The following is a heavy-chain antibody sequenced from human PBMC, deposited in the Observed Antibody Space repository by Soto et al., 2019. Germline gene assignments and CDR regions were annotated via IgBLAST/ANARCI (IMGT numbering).Heavy chain of an antibody. CDR2: IWYDGSNK. CDR1: GFTLSSYG. D-gene: IGHD3-10*01. Sequence: QVQLVESGGGVVQPRRSLRLSCAASGFTLSSYGMHWVRQAPGKGLEWVAVIWYDGSNKYYADSVKGRFTISRDNSKNTVYLQMNSLRAEDTAVYHCARDGNRGVYYYYMDVWGKGTTVTVSS. CDR3: ARDGNRGVYYYYMDV. V-gene: IGHV3-33*01. J-gene: IGHJ6*03.